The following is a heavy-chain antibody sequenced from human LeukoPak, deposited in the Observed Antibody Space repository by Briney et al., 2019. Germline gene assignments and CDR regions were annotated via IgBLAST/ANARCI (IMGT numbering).Heavy chain of an antibody. Sequence: GGSLRLSCAASGFSFSSHAMHWVRQAPGKGLEYVSTIGSTGDSTYYANSVKGRLTISRDNSKNTLYLQMGRLRAEDMAVYYCARSDDYGDYVPVYWGQGTLVTVSS. CDR1: GFSFSSHA. CDR2: IGSTGDST. D-gene: IGHD4-17*01. J-gene: IGHJ4*02. CDR3: ARSDDYGDYVPVY. V-gene: IGHV3-64*01.